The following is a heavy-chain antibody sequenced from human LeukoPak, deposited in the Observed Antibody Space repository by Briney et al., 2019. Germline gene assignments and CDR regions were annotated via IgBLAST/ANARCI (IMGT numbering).Heavy chain of an antibody. V-gene: IGHV3-23*01. J-gene: IGHJ5*02. CDR1: GFTFSSYA. D-gene: IGHD3-9*01. Sequence: AGSLRLSCAASGFTFSSYAMSWVRQGPGKGLEWVSAISGSGGSTYYADSVKGRFTISRDNSKNTLYLQMNSLRAEDTAVYYCAKGYDILTGYQSWFDPWGQGTLVTVSS. CDR2: ISGSGGST. CDR3: AKGYDILTGYQSWFDP.